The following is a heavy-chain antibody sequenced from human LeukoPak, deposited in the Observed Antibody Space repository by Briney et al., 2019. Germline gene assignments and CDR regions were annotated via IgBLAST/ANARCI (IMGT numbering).Heavy chain of an antibody. CDR3: AKGGMGVAAPLLDH. D-gene: IGHD2-15*01. Sequence: GASVTVSCKSSGYTFSGYYMHWLRQAPGQGLEWMGWINPKNGGTIYAQTFQGRVTMTGVTSISTAYMDLSRLTSDDTAVYYCAKGGMGVAAPLLDHWGQGTLVTVSS. CDR1: GYTFSGYY. V-gene: IGHV1-2*02. CDR2: INPKNGGT. J-gene: IGHJ4*02.